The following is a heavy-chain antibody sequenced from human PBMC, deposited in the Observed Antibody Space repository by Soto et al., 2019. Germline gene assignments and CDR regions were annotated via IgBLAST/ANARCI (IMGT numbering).Heavy chain of an antibody. J-gene: IGHJ4*02. D-gene: IGHD4-17*01. CDR1: GVTFSSYA. Sequence: PGGSLRLSCAASGVTFSSYAMSWVRQAPGKGLEWVSAISGSGGSTYYADSVKGRFTISRDNSKNTLYLQMNSLRAEDTAVYYCAKERRTYGDYVEDFDYWGQGTLVTVSS. CDR3: AKERRTYGDYVEDFDY. V-gene: IGHV3-23*01. CDR2: ISGSGGST.